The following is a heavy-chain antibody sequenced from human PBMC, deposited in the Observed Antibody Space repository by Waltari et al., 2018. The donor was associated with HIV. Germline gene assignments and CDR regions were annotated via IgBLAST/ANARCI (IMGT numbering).Heavy chain of an antibody. CDR2: INIDGSRI. CDR3: SRDTFGEYDY. Sequence: EVQLVQSGGGLIKPGGSLRLSCAASGFSVSSYGMHWVRQTPGKGLVVVSRINIDGSRIDYADSVRGRFTISRDSAKNTLSLQMNSLTEEDTAVYYCSRDTFGEYDYWGQGTLVTVSS. V-gene: IGHV3-74*01. CDR1: GFSVSSYG. J-gene: IGHJ4*02. D-gene: IGHD3-10*01.